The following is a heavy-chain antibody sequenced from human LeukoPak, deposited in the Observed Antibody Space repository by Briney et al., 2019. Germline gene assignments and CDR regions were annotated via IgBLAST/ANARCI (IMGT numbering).Heavy chain of an antibody. V-gene: IGHV3-74*01. CDR3: AKLVVIHRYMDV. J-gene: IGHJ6*03. Sequence: GGSLRLSCAASGFTFSSYWMHWVRQAPGKGLVWVSRINSDGSSTSYADSVKGRFTISRDNAKNTLYLQMNSLRAEDTAVYYCAKLVVIHRYMDVWGKGTTVTVSS. D-gene: IGHD3-22*01. CDR1: GFTFSSYW. CDR2: INSDGSST.